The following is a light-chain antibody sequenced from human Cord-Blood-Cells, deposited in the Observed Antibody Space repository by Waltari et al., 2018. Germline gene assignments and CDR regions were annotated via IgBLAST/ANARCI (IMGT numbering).Light chain of an antibody. V-gene: IGKV1-5*01. CDR3: QQYNSYPLT. CDR1: QSISSW. CDR2: DAS. J-gene: IGKJ4*01. Sequence: DIQMSPSPSTLSVSLGDRVTTTCRSSQSISSWLACYQQKPGKAPKLLIYDASSLESVVPSMFSGSGSGTEFTLTISSLQPDDFATYYCQQYNSYPLTFGGGTKVEIK.